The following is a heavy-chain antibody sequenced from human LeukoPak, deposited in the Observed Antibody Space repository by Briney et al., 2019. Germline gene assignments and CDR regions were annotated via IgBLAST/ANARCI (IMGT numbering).Heavy chain of an antibody. Sequence: PGGSLRLSCAASGFSFDDHAMHWVRQAPGKGLKWVSGISWNSNSIGYADSVKGRFTISRDNAKNSLYLQMNSLTSEDTALYYCAKDKYSSSLSEFDYWGQGTLVTVSS. CDR2: ISWNSNSI. CDR1: GFSFDDHA. CDR3: AKDKYSSSLSEFDY. J-gene: IGHJ4*02. V-gene: IGHV3-9*01. D-gene: IGHD6-13*01.